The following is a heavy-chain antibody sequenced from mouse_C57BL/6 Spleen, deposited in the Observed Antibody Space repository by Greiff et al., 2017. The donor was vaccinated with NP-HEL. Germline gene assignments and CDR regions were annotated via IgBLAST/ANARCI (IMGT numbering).Heavy chain of an antibody. V-gene: IGHV1-18*01. CDR3: ARGTAHWAMDY. CDR1: GYTFTDYN. Sequence: VQLKQSGPELVKPGASVKIPCKASGYTFTDYNMDWVKQSHGKSLEWIGDINPNNGGTIYNQKFKGKATLTVDKSSSTAYMELRSLTSEDTAVYYCARGTAHWAMDYWGQGTSVTVSS. CDR2: INPNNGGT. D-gene: IGHD4-1*01. J-gene: IGHJ4*01.